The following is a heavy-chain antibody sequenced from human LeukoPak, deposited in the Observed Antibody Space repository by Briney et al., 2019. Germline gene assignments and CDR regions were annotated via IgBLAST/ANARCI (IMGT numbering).Heavy chain of an antibody. J-gene: IGHJ6*03. Sequence: ASVKVSCKASGYTFTSHGITWVRQAPGQGLEWMGWISTYNVNTNYAQKLQGRVTMTRDTSISTAYMELSRLRSDDTAVYYCARDPGDYYGSGSYHRPYYYYMDVWGKGTTVTISS. CDR2: ISTYNVNT. CDR1: GYTFTSHG. D-gene: IGHD3-10*01. CDR3: ARDPGDYYGSGSYHRPYYYYMDV. V-gene: IGHV1-18*04.